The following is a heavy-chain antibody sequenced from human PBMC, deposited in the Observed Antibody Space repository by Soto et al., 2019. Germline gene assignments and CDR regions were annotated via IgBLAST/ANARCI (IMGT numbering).Heavy chain of an antibody. CDR3: ARGRTVTTFLGMDV. CDR1: GGTFSSYT. CDR2: IIPILGIA. D-gene: IGHD4-17*01. J-gene: IGHJ6*02. Sequence: QVQLVQSGAEVKKPGSSVKVSCKASGGTFSSYTISWVRQAPGQGLEWMGRIIPILGIANYAQKFQGRVTITADKSTSTGYMELSSLRSEDTAVYYCARGRTVTTFLGMDVWGQGTTVTVSS. V-gene: IGHV1-69*02.